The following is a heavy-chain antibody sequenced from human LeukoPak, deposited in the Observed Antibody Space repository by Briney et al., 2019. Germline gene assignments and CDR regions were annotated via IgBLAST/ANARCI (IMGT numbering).Heavy chain of an antibody. CDR1: GGSISSSSYY. V-gene: IGHV4-39*01. CDR2: IYYSGST. CDR3: ARHFYYGSGSYYNGRYYYMDV. Sequence: SETLSLTCTVSGGSISSSSYYWGWIRQPPGKGLEWIGSIYYSGSTYYNPSLKSRVTISVDTSKNQFSLKLSSVTAADTAVYYCARHFYYGSGSYYNGRYYYMDVWGKGTTVTISS. J-gene: IGHJ6*03. D-gene: IGHD3-10*01.